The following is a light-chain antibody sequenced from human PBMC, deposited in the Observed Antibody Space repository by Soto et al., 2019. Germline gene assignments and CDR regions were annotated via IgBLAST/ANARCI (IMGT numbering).Light chain of an antibody. V-gene: IGKV3-15*01. CDR1: QTVTSD. Sequence: ELVLTQSPGTLSLSPGQRDTLSCRASQTVTSDYLAWYQQKPGQAPRLLIYGASTRATGIPARFSGSGSGTEFTLTISSLQSEDFAVYYCQQYNNWPLTFGGGTKVDIK. CDR3: QQYNNWPLT. J-gene: IGKJ4*01. CDR2: GAS.